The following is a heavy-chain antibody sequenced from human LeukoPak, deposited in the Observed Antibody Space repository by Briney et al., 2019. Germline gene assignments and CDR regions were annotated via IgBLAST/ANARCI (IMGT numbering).Heavy chain of an antibody. Sequence: SETLSLTCTVSGGSISSSSYYWGWIRQPPGKGLEWIGSIYYSGSTYYNPSLKSRVTISVDTSKNQFSLKLSSVTAADTAVYYCASLRSRRWYSGSYLYYFDYWGQGTLVTVSS. V-gene: IGHV4-39*07. CDR1: GGSISSSSYY. J-gene: IGHJ4*02. D-gene: IGHD1-26*01. CDR2: IYYSGST. CDR3: ASLRSRRWYSGSYLYYFDY.